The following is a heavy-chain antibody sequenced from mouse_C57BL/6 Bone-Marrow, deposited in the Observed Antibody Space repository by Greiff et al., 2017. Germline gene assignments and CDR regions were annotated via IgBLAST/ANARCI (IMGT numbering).Heavy chain of an antibody. CDR2: IDPETGGT. D-gene: IGHD2-10*01. CDR1: GYTFTDYE. Sequence: QVQLQQSGAELVRPGASVTLSCKASGYTFTDYEMHWVKQTPVHGLEWIGAIDPETGGTAYNQKFKGKAILTADKSSSTAYMELRSLTSEDSAVXYCTNPPSYSSYYIDYWGQGTTLTVSS. J-gene: IGHJ2*01. V-gene: IGHV1-15*01. CDR3: TNPPSYSSYYIDY.